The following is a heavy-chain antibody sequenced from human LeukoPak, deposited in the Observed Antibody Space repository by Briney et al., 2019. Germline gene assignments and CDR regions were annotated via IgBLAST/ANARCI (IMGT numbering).Heavy chain of an antibody. V-gene: IGHV1-3*01. J-gene: IGHJ4*02. D-gene: IGHD5-12*01. CDR2: INAGNANT. Sequence: ASVKVSCKASGYTFTGSTIHWVRQAPGQRLEWMGWINAGNANTRYSQEFQGRVTITRDTSASTAYMELSSLRSEDTAVYYCARVGEDIGFDYWGQGTLVTVSS. CDR1: GYTFTGST. CDR3: ARVGEDIGFDY.